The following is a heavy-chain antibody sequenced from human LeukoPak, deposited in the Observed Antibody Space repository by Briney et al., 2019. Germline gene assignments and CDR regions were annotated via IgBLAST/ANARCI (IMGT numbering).Heavy chain of an antibody. CDR1: GYTFTSYG. CDR3: ARGLGLTGIAVAGTAGY. V-gene: IGHV1-18*01. D-gene: IGHD6-19*01. J-gene: IGHJ4*02. Sequence: ASVKVSCKASGYTFTSYGISWVRQAPGQGLEWMGWISAYNGNTNYAQKLQGRVTMTTDTSTSTAYMELRSLRSDDTAVYYCARGLGLTGIAVAGTAGYWGQGTLVTVSS. CDR2: ISAYNGNT.